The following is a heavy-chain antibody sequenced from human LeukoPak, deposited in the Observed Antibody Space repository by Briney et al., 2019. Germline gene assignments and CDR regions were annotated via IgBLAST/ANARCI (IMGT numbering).Heavy chain of an antibody. CDR3: AKRHDKYCSGGSCYSSFDY. CDR1: GFTFSNSA. D-gene: IGHD2-15*01. Sequence: GGSLRLSCAASGFTFSNSAMGWVRQAPGKGLEWVSAISTSDGSTYYAGSVKGRFTISRDNSKNTLYLQMNSLRAEDTAVYYCAKRHDKYCSGGSCYSSFDYWGQGTLVTVSS. V-gene: IGHV3-23*01. J-gene: IGHJ4*02. CDR2: ISTSDGST.